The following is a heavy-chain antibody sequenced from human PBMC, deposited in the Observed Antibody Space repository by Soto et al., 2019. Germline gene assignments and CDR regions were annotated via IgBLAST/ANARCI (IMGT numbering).Heavy chain of an antibody. CDR2: IIPIFGTA. CDR3: ARDPYSGSHAGRHYYYGMDV. Sequence: SVKVSCKASGGTFSSYAISWVRQAPGQGLEWMGGIIPIFGTANYAQKFQGRVTITADESTSTAYMELSSLRSEDTAVYYCARDPYSGSHAGRHYYYGMDVWGQGTTVTVSS. CDR1: GGTFSSYA. J-gene: IGHJ6*02. D-gene: IGHD1-26*01. V-gene: IGHV1-69*13.